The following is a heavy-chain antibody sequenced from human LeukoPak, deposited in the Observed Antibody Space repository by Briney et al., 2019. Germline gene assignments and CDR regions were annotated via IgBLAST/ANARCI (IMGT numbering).Heavy chain of an antibody. CDR3: ARDSGTTGEVKFDP. Sequence: SETLSLTCTVSGASISSYYWSWIRQPAGKGLEWIGRIYGNGSTDYNPSLKSRVTMSIDTSKNQFSLNLISVTAADTAVYYCARDSGTTGEVKFDPWGQGTLVTVSS. D-gene: IGHD3-10*01. CDR2: IYGNGST. CDR1: GASISSYY. J-gene: IGHJ5*02. V-gene: IGHV4-4*07.